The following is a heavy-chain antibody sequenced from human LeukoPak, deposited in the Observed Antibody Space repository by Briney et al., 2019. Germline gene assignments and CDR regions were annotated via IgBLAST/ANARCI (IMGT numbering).Heavy chain of an antibody. Sequence: PGGSLRLSCAASGFTLSYYSMNWVRQAPGKGLEWVSSISSSSNYVYYADSVKGRFTISRDNAKNSLHLQMNSLRAEDTAVYYCAKSGPRRCSGGSCYPYYFDYWGQGTLVTVSS. D-gene: IGHD2-15*01. J-gene: IGHJ4*02. V-gene: IGHV3-21*01. CDR1: GFTLSYYS. CDR3: AKSGPRRCSGGSCYPYYFDY. CDR2: ISSSSNYV.